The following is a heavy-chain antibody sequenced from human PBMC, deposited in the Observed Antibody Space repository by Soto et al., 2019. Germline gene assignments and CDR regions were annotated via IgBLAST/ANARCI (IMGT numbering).Heavy chain of an antibody. J-gene: IGHJ4*02. CDR3: SIDRDADFRKGVSSGPYFDY. D-gene: IGHD2-8*01. CDR2: ISNNSSVK. V-gene: IGHV3-48*02. CDR1: GLTFSNSS. Sequence: GGCMRIACAVSGLTFSNSSVTWFRKDPGKGLEWLSYISNNSSVKYYADSVKGRFTISRDNAKNSLYLQMNSLRDDYTAGYYCSIDRDADFRKGVSSGPYFDYWGRGTLVTVS.